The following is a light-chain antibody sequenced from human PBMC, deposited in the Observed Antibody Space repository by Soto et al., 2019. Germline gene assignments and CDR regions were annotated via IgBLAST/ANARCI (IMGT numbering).Light chain of an antibody. CDR1: QSVSSSY. V-gene: IGKV3-20*01. Sequence: EIVLTQSPGTLSLSPVERATLSCRASQSVSSSYLAWYQQKPGQAPRLLIYGASSRATGIPDRFSGSGSGTEFTLTISSLQPDDFATYYCQQYNTFWTFGPGTKVDIK. J-gene: IGKJ1*01. CDR2: GAS. CDR3: QQYNTFWT.